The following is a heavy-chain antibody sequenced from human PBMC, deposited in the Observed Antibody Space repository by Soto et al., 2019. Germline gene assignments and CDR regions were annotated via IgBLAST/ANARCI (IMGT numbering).Heavy chain of an antibody. J-gene: IGHJ4*02. CDR2: ISGGGNDR. CDR3: ARSLFMVAPDNEPFDY. D-gene: IGHD5-12*01. CDR1: GFPFSSYA. V-gene: IGHV3-23*01. Sequence: PGGSLRLSCAASGFPFSSYAMSWVRQTPEKGLEWVAGISGGGNDRYYADFVQGRFTFSRDISRNILYLQMNSLRAEDTAMYYCARSLFMVAPDNEPFDYWGRGTLVTVSS.